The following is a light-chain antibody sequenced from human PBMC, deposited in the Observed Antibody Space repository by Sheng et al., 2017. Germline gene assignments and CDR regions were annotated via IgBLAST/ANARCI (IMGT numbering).Light chain of an antibody. J-gene: IGKJ4*01. Sequence: TLLTQSPVTLSLSPGERATLSCRASQSVRSYLAWYQQKPGQPPRLLIYDTSNRAPGVPARFSGSGSGTDFTLTISSLEPEDFAVYYCQQYNNWPPLTFGGGTKVEIK. CDR3: QQYNNWPPLT. CDR2: DTS. CDR1: QSVRSY. V-gene: IGKV3-11*01.